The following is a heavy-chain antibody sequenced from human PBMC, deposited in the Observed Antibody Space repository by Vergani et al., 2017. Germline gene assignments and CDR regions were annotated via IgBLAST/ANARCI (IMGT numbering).Heavy chain of an antibody. Sequence: QVQLVQSGAEVKKPGASVKVSCKASGYTFTSYGISWVRQAPGQGLEWMGWISAYNGNTNYAQKLQGRVTITADESTSTAYMELSSLRAVDTAVYSCARDDYAKAYYYGMDVWGQGTTVTVSS. D-gene: IGHD4-17*01. J-gene: IGHJ6*02. CDR3: ARDDYAKAYYYGMDV. CDR2: ISAYNGNT. CDR1: GYTFTSYG. V-gene: IGHV1-18*04.